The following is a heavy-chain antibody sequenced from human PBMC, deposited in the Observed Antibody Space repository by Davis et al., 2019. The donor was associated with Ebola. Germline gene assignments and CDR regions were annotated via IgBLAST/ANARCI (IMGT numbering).Heavy chain of an antibody. CDR3: ARRVGVSMDTRHDY. D-gene: IGHD5-18*01. Sequence: ASVTVSCKASGYTFTSYDINWVRQATGQGLEWMGWMNPNSGNTGYAQKFQGRVTMTRNTSISTAYMELSSLRSEDTAVYYCARRVGVSMDTRHDYWGQGTQVTVSS. V-gene: IGHV1-8*01. J-gene: IGHJ4*02. CDR1: GYTFTSYD. CDR2: MNPNSGNT.